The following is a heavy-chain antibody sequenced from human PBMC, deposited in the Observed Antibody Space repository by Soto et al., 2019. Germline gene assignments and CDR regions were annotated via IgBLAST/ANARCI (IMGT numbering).Heavy chain of an antibody. CDR3: AKHPSLGSFDP. D-gene: IGHD1-26*01. CDR2: IYYSGDT. V-gene: IGHV4-59*08. CDR1: GGSLIGYY. J-gene: IGHJ5*02. Sequence: SETLSLTCTVSGGSLIGYYWSWIRQPPGKELEWIGYIYYSGDTDYNPSLQSRVTISVDTSKNQFSLKVTSVTAADTAVYFCAKHPSLGSFDPWGQGILVTVSS.